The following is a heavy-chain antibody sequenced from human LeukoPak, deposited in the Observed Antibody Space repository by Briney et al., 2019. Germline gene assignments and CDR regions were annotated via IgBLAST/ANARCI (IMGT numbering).Heavy chain of an antibody. J-gene: IGHJ4*02. CDR2: ISSNGGST. V-gene: IGHV3-64*01. CDR1: GFTFSSYA. D-gene: IGHD3-3*01. CDR3: ASGVAFDY. Sequence: PGGSLRLSCAASGFTFSSYAMHWVRQAPGKGLEYVSAISSNGGSTYYANSVKGRFTISRDNSKNALYLQMGSLRAEDMAVYYCASGVAFDYWGQGTLVTVSS.